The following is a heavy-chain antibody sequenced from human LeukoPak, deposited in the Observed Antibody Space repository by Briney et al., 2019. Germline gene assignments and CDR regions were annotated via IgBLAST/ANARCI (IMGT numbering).Heavy chain of an antibody. V-gene: IGHV3-7*01. J-gene: IGHJ3*02. CDR2: TNRDGSDK. CDR1: EFTFTNSW. Sequence: PGGSLRLSCAASEFTFTNSWMSSVRQARGKGRGWVANTNRDGSDKYYVASVKGRVTISRDNAMNFLYLQLNSLRVDDTAVYYCGRDSASCRGCAFDIWGQGTVVTVSS. D-gene: IGHD2-2*01. CDR3: GRDSASCRGCAFDI.